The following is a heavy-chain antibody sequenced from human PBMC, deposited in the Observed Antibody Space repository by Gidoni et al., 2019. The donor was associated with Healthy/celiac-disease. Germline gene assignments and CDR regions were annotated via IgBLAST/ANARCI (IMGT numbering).Heavy chain of an antibody. CDR3: AREDSFGPAAVDY. J-gene: IGHJ4*02. D-gene: IGHD6-13*01. V-gene: IGHV3-33*01. Sequence: QVQLVESGGSVVQPGSSLRLSCAASGFTFSSYGMHWVRQAPGKGLEWVAVIWYDGSNKYYAESVKGRFTISRDNSKNTLYLQMNSLRAEDTAVYYCAREDSFGPAAVDYWGQGTLVTVSS. CDR1: GFTFSSYG. CDR2: IWYDGSNK.